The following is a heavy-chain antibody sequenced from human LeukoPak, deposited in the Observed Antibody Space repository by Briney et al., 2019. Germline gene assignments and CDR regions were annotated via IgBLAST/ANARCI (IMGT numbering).Heavy chain of an antibody. D-gene: IGHD1-26*01. CDR3: ARDRSYRGDWFDP. CDR1: GGTFSSYA. Sequence: GASVKVSCKASGGTFSSYAISWVRQAPGRGLEWMGGIIPIFGTANYAQKFQGRVTITADESTSTAYMELSSLRSEDTAVYYCARDRSYRGDWFDPWGQGTLVTVSS. V-gene: IGHV1-69*13. CDR2: IIPIFGTA. J-gene: IGHJ5*02.